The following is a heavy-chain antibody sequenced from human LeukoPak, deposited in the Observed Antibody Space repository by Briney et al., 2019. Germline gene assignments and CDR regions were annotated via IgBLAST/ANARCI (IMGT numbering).Heavy chain of an antibody. CDR3: ARGTGVRGVFADAWFDP. CDR1: GYTFTSYY. V-gene: IGHV1-46*01. Sequence: ASVKVSCKASGYTFTSYYMHWVRQAPGQGLEWMGIINPSGGSTSYAQKFQGRVTMTRDTSTSTVYMELSSLRSEDTAVYHCARGTGVRGVFADAWFDPWGQGTLITVSS. D-gene: IGHD3-10*01. CDR2: INPSGGST. J-gene: IGHJ5*02.